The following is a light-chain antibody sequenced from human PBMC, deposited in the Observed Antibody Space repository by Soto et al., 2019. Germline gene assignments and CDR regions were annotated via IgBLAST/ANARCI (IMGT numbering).Light chain of an antibody. CDR1: QSVSSY. Sequence: EIVLTQSPATLSLSPGERATLSCRASQSVSSYLAWYQQKPGQAPRLLIYDASNRATGIPARFSGSGSGTDFTLTISSLEPEDFAVYYCQQRSNFGRGTKVDIK. J-gene: IGKJ1*01. V-gene: IGKV3-11*01. CDR3: QQRSN. CDR2: DAS.